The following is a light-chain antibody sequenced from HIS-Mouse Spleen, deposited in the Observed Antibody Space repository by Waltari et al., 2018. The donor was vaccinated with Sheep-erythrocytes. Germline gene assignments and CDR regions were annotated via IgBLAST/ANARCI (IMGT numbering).Light chain of an antibody. CDR1: QRVSSY. V-gene: IGKV3-11*01. CDR2: DAS. J-gene: IGKJ3*01. Sequence: EIVLTQSPATLSLSPGEIATLSCRASQRVSSYLAWYQQKPGQAPRLLIYDASNRATGIPARFSGSGSGTDFTLTSSSLEPEDCAVYCCQQRRGLTFGPGTQVDIK. CDR3: QQRRGLT.